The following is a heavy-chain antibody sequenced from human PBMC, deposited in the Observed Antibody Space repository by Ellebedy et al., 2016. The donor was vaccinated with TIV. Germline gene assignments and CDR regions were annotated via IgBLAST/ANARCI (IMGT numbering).Heavy chain of an antibody. V-gene: IGHV4-31*03. CDR3: ARGAIVVVPAASSDWFDP. CDR1: GDPITSGGYH. J-gene: IGHJ5*02. D-gene: IGHD2-2*01. CDR2: IYYRGST. Sequence: SETLSLXXTVSGDPITSGGYHWTWIRQHPGKGLEWIGYIYYRGSTHYNPSLKSRLTISVDTSKNQFSPMLTSVTAADTAVYYCARGAIVVVPAASSDWFDPWGQGTLVTVSS.